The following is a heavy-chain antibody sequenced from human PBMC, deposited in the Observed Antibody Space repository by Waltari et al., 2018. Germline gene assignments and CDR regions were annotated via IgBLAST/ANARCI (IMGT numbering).Heavy chain of an antibody. D-gene: IGHD1-7*01. Sequence: EVQLVESGGGLVQPGGSLRVSCTASGFTFRSYWMHWVRQVQGKGLVWVSRINSDGSGTSYADSAKGRFTISRDNAKNTLFLQMNSLRGEDTAVYYCASGNSHAFDLWGQGTMVTVSS. CDR2: INSDGSGT. CDR1: GFTFRSYW. V-gene: IGHV3-74*01. CDR3: ASGNSHAFDL. J-gene: IGHJ3*01.